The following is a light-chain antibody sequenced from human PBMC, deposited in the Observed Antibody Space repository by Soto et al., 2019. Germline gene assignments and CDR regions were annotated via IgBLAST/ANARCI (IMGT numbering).Light chain of an antibody. CDR3: SSFTSTRTYV. J-gene: IGLJ1*01. CDR1: SSDG. CDR2: EVN. Sequence: QSALTQPASVSESPGQSITISCTGTSSDGVSWYQQHPGKAPKLMIYEVNNRPSGVSNRFSGSKSGNTASLTISGLQAEDEADYYCSSFTSTRTYVFGPGTTLTVL. V-gene: IGLV2-14*01.